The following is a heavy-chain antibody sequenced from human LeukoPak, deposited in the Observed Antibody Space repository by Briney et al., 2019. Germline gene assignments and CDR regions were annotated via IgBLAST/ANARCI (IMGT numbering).Heavy chain of an antibody. D-gene: IGHD3-22*01. V-gene: IGHV3-30-3*01. Sequence: PGGSLRLSCAASGFTFSSYAMSWVRQAPGKGLEWVAVISYDGSNKYYADSVKGRFTISRDNSKNTLYLQMNSLRAEDTAVYYCARDHDYYDSSGTYFDYWGQGTLVTVSS. CDR3: ARDHDYYDSSGTYFDY. CDR2: ISYDGSNK. CDR1: GFTFSSYA. J-gene: IGHJ4*02.